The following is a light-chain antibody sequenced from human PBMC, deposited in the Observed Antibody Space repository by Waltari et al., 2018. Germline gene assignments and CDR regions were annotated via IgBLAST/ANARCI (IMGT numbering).Light chain of an antibody. CDR3: QQYYSTPLT. CDR1: QSVLYSSNNKNY. CDR2: WAS. Sequence: DIVMTQSPDSLAVSLGERATINCKSRQSVLYSSNNKNYLAWYQQKPGQPPKLLIYWASTRESGGPDRFSGSGSGTDFTLTISSLQAEDVAVYYCQQYYSTPLTFGQGTKVEIK. J-gene: IGKJ1*01. V-gene: IGKV4-1*01.